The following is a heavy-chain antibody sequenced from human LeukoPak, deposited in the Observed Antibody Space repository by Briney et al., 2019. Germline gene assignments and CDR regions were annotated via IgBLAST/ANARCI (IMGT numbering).Heavy chain of an antibody. Sequence: GGSLRLSCAASRFTFSSYAMSWVRQAPGKGLEWVSTISGRGDSTYYADSVKGRFTISRDNSRNTLYLQMNTLRAEDTAVYYCAKAIAAPVWWFDLWGRGTLVTVSS. V-gene: IGHV3-23*01. D-gene: IGHD6-13*01. CDR3: AKAIAAPVWWFDL. CDR1: RFTFSSYA. J-gene: IGHJ2*01. CDR2: ISGRGDST.